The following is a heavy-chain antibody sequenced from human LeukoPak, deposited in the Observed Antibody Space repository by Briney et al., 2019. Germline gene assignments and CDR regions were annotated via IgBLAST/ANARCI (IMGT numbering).Heavy chain of an antibody. CDR1: GFTFDDYA. CDR3: AKGVLWFGELKGPFDY. D-gene: IGHD3-10*01. CDR2: ISWNSGSI. J-gene: IGHJ4*02. Sequence: PGRSLRLSCAASGFTFDDYAMHWVRQAPGKGLEWVSGISWNSGSIGYADSVKGRFTISRDNAKNSLYLQMNSLRAEDTALYYCAKGVLWFGELKGPFDYWGQGTLVTVSS. V-gene: IGHV3-9*01.